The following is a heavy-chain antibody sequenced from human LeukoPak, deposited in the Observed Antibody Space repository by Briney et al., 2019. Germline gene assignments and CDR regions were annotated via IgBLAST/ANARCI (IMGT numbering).Heavy chain of an antibody. V-gene: IGHV4-39*01. CDR3: ARHPLASSGYYNWFDP. CDR1: GGSISSGSYS. Sequence: SETLSLTCTVSGGSISSGSYSWGWIRQPPGKGLEWIGSRYYSGTTHYNPSLKSRVTISVDTPKNQFSLKLSSVTAADTAVFYCARHPLASSGYYNWFDPWGQGILVTVSS. CDR2: RYYSGTT. D-gene: IGHD3-22*01. J-gene: IGHJ5*02.